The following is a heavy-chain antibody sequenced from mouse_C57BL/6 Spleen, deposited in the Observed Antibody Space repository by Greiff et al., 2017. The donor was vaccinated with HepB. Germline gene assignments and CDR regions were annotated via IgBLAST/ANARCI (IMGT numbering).Heavy chain of an antibody. Sequence: QVTLKECGPGILQSSQTLSLTCSFSGFSLSTSGMGVSWIRQPSGKGLEWLAHIYWDDDKRYNPSLKSRLTISKDTSRNQVFLKITSVDTADTATYYCARRGYYGSNYFDYWGQGTTLTVSS. D-gene: IGHD1-1*01. CDR2: IYWDDDK. CDR3: ARRGYYGSNYFDY. V-gene: IGHV8-12*01. CDR1: GFSLSTSGMG. J-gene: IGHJ2*01.